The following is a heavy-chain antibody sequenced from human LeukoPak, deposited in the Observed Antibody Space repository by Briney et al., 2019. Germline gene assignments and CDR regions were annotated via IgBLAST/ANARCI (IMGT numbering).Heavy chain of an antibody. Sequence: ASVKVSCKASGYTFTSYYMHWVRQAPGQGLEWMGGIIPIFGTANYAQKFQGRVTITADESTSTAYMELSSLRSEDTAVYYCARDPRRGSWYWDWGQGTLVTVSS. CDR3: ARDPRRGSWYWD. V-gene: IGHV1-69*13. D-gene: IGHD6-13*01. J-gene: IGHJ4*02. CDR1: GYTFTSYY. CDR2: IIPIFGTA.